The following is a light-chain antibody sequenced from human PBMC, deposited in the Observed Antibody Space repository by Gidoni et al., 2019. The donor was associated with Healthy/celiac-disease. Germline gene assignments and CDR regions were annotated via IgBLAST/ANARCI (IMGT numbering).Light chain of an antibody. J-gene: IGKJ1*01. CDR3: KQSYSTPRT. CDR2: AAS. CDR1: QSISSY. V-gene: IGKV1-39*01. Sequence: DIQMTQTTSSLSASVGDRVTIPRQASQSISSYLIWYQQKPWKAHKLLIYAASSLQSGVPSRFSGSRSGTDFTHTISSLEPEDCTTEDCKQSYSTPRTFGQGTKVEIK.